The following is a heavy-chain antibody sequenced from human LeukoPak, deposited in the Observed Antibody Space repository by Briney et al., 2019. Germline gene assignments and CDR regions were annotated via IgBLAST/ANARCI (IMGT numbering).Heavy chain of an antibody. V-gene: IGHV4-59*08. CDR3: ARRRPAPMVNLEEDVQYYMDV. J-gene: IGHJ6*03. Sequence: PSETLSLTCSVSGGSLSDDYWSWIRQPPGKALEWIGYINYGGSTNYTPSLKSRVTMSVDTSKNQFSLNLNSVSAADTAVYYCARRRPAPMVNLEEDVQYYMDVWGSGTTVTVSS. CDR2: INYGGST. D-gene: IGHD5-18*01. CDR1: GGSLSDDY.